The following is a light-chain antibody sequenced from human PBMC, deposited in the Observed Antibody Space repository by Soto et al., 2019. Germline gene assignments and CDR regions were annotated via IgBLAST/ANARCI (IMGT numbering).Light chain of an antibody. Sequence: QSALTQHASVSGSPGQSITISCTGTSSDVGGSKYVSWYQQHPGQAPKLMIYDVSNRPSGISDRFSGSKSGYTASLTISGLQTEDEADYYCSSYGGSSSALSVFGTGTKVTVL. CDR3: SSYGGSSSALSV. V-gene: IGLV2-14*03. J-gene: IGLJ1*01. CDR1: SSDVGGSKY. CDR2: DVS.